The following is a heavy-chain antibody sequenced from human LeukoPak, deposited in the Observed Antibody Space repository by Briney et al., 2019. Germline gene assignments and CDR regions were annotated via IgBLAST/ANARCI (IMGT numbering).Heavy chain of an antibody. CDR1: GGTFSSYA. Sequence: SVKVSCKASGGTFSSYAISWMRQAPGQGLEWMGGIIPIFGTANYAQKFQGRVTITADESTSTAYMELSSLRSEDTAVYYCARGKYHDFRRLGPYYYYMDVWGKGTTVTVSS. V-gene: IGHV1-69*13. CDR2: IIPIFGTA. D-gene: IGHD3-3*01. CDR3: ARGKYHDFRRLGPYYYYMDV. J-gene: IGHJ6*03.